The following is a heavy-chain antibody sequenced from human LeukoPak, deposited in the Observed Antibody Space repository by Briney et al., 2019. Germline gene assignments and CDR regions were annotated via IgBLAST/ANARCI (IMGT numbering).Heavy chain of an antibody. J-gene: IGHJ4*02. V-gene: IGHV3-21*01. Sequence: GGSLRLSCAASGFNFSSYSMNWVRQAPGKGLEWVSSISDSSSYTYYADSLKGRFTISRDNAKNSLYLQMNSLRAEDTAVYYCARDKTVADLDYWGQGTLVTVSS. CDR3: ARDKTVADLDY. D-gene: IGHD6-19*01. CDR1: GFNFSSYS. CDR2: ISDSSSYT.